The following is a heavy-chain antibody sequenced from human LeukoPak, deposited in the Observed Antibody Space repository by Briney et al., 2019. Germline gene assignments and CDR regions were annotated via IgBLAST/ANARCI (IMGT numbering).Heavy chain of an antibody. CDR2: VNHGGST. Sequence: SETLSLTCAVNGGSLSVYYWSWIRQPPGKGLEWIGEVNHGGSTNYNPSLKSRLTASLDTSKNQFSLKLSSVTAADTAVYYCARDGGGSYDYWGQGTLVTVSS. D-gene: IGHD1-26*01. V-gene: IGHV4-34*01. J-gene: IGHJ4*02. CDR1: GGSLSVYY. CDR3: ARDGGGSYDY.